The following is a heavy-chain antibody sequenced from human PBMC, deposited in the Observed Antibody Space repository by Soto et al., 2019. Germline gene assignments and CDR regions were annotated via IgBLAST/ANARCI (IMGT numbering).Heavy chain of an antibody. Sequence: PSDTLSLTCAVYGRSFSGYYWSWIRQPPGKGLEWIGEINHSGSTNYNPSLKSRVTISVDTSKNQFSLKLSSVTAADTAVYYCARGHFRNCVILTGYYRISRQPCLEVWGHGTMVT. J-gene: IGHJ6*02. CDR3: ARGHFRNCVILTGYYRISRQPCLEV. CDR1: GRSFSGYY. D-gene: IGHD3-9*01. CDR2: INHSGST. V-gene: IGHV4-34*01.